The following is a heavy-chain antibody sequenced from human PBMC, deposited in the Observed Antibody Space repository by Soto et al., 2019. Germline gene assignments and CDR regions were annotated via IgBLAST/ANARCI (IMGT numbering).Heavy chain of an antibody. J-gene: IGHJ4*02. D-gene: IGHD6-13*01. CDR2: IKQDGSEK. CDR3: TGRGYSSSWSAFDY. V-gene: IGHV3-7*05. Sequence: EVQLVESGGGLVQPGGFLRLSCAASGFSFNTHWMSWVRQAPGKGLEWVANIKQDGSEKYYVDSVKGRFTISRDNAKNSLFLHMNSLRAEDTAVYYCTGRGYSSSWSAFDYWGQGTLVTVSS. CDR1: GFSFNTHW.